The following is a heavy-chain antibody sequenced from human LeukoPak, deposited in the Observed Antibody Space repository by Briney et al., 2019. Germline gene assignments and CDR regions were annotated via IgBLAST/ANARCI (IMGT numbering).Heavy chain of an antibody. CDR3: AKPSLFMTTVTTCEFDY. Sequence: SGGSLRLSCAASGFTFSSYAMSWVRQAPGKGLEWVSAISGSGGSTYYADSVKGRFTISRDNSKNTLYLQMNSLRAEDTAVYYCAKPSLFMTTVTTCEFDYWGQGTLVTVSS. CDR1: GFTFSSYA. V-gene: IGHV3-23*01. D-gene: IGHD4-17*01. J-gene: IGHJ4*02. CDR2: ISGSGGST.